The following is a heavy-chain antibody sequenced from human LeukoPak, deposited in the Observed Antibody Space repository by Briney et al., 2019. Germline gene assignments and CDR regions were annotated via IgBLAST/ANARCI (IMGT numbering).Heavy chain of an antibody. CDR3: VTSVCCYDPSGYYPFDY. CDR1: GYTFPSYD. D-gene: IGHD3-22*01. J-gene: IGHJ4*02. Sequence: AAVKVSCKGSGYTFPSYDFNLGRQPTGQGLEWMGWMNPRSGSTGYAQKLQGRVTMTRNTAISTAYMELRSLRIEDTAVYYCVTSVCCYDPSGYYPFDYWGQGTLVTVSS. V-gene: IGHV1-8*01. CDR2: MNPRSGST.